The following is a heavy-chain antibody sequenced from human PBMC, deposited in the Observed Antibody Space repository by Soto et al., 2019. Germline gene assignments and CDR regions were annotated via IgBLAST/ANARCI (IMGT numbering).Heavy chain of an antibody. Sequence: GVPMRLSCEASVFAFSTYCMSWVRQAPGKGLEWEANIKLDGSEKNYVDSVKGRFTISRDNANNLLYLQMNSLRAEDTAVYYCARDPGGYCSPTYCHRALYLGLGALVTVSS. CDR2: IKLDGSEK. CDR1: VFAFSTYC. CDR3: ARDPGGYCSPTYCHRALY. V-gene: IGHV3-7*01. D-gene: IGHD2-15*01. J-gene: IGHJ4*02.